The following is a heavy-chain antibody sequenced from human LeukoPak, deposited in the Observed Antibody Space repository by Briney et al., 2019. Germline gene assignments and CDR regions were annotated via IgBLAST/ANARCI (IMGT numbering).Heavy chain of an antibody. CDR3: AREGYYYYYDMDV. Sequence: PGGSLRLSCAASGFTFDDYGMSWVRPAPGKGLEWVSGINWNGGSTGYADSVKGRFTISRDNAKNSLYLQMNRLRAEDTALYYCAREGYYYYYDMDVWGKGTTVTVSS. CDR2: INWNGGST. J-gene: IGHJ6*03. V-gene: IGHV3-20*04. CDR1: GFTFDDYG.